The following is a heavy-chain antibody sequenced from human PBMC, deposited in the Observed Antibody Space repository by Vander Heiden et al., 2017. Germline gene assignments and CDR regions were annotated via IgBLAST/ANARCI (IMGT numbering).Heavy chain of an antibody. CDR1: GRSISSYY. Sequence: QVQLQESGPGLVKPSETLSLTCTVYGRSISSYYWSWIRQPPGKGLEWIGYIYYSGSTNYNPPLKSRVTISVDTSKNQFSLKLSSVTAADTAVYYCARHGSGYYYGMDVWGQGTTVTVSS. CDR2: IYYSGST. J-gene: IGHJ6*02. V-gene: IGHV4-59*08. CDR3: ARHGSGYYYGMDV.